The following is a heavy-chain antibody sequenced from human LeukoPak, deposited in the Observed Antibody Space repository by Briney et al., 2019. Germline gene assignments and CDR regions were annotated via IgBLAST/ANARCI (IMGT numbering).Heavy chain of an antibody. V-gene: IGHV2-5*02. CDR2: IYWDDDK. CDR3: AHIRVWFGDLLRYYFDY. J-gene: IGHJ4*02. Sequence: SGPTLVNPTQTLTLTGSFSGFSLNTSEVGVGWIRQPPGKALEWLALIYWDDDKRYSPSLKSRLTITKDTSKNQVVLTMTNMDPVDTATYYCAHIRVWFGDLLRYYFDYWGQGTLVTVSS. D-gene: IGHD3-10*01. CDR1: GFSLNTSEVG.